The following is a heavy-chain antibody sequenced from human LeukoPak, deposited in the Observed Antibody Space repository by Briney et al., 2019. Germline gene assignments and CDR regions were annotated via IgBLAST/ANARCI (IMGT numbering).Heavy chain of an antibody. CDR1: GFTFSSYG. D-gene: IGHD2-21*02. Sequence: GGSLRLSCAGSGFTFSSYGMHWVRQAPGKGLEWVAVISYDGSNKYHADSVKGRFTISRDNSKNTLYLQMNSLRAEDTAVYYCAKNYWGDWIWGQGTMVTVSS. CDR2: ISYDGSNK. V-gene: IGHV3-30*18. CDR3: AKNYWGDWI. J-gene: IGHJ3*02.